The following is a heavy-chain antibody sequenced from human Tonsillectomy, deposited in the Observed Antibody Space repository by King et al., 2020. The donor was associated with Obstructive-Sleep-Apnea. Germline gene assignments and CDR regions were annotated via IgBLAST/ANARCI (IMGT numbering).Heavy chain of an antibody. CDR2: IKQDGSEK. CDR3: ARIGYYGSGSYGGAFDI. V-gene: IGHV3-7*03. J-gene: IGHJ3*02. CDR1: GFTFSSYW. Sequence: VQLVESGGGLVQPGGSLRLSCAASGFTFSSYWMSWVRQAPGKGLVWVANIKQDGSEKYYVDSVKGRFTISRDNAKNSLYLQMNSLRAEDTAVYYCARIGYYGSGSYGGAFDIWGQGTMVTVSS. D-gene: IGHD3-10*01.